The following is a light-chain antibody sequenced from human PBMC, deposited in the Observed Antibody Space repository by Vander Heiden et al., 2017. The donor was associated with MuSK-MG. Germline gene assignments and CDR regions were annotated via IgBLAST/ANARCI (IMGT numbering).Light chain of an antibody. CDR1: QSLVYSDGNTY. CDR3: WQGKHWLWT. CDR2: KVS. Sequence: DVVMTQSPLSLPVTLGQPASISCRSSQSLVYSDGNTYLSWFQQRPGQSPRRLIYKVSNRDSGVPDRFSGSGSGTDFTLKISRVEAEDVGVYYCWQGKHWLWTFGQGTKVEIK. J-gene: IGKJ1*01. V-gene: IGKV2-30*01.